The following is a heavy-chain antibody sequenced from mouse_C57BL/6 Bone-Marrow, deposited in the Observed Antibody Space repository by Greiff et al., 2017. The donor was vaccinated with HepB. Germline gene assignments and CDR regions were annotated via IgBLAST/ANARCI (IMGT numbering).Heavy chain of an antibody. V-gene: IGHV1-5*01. J-gene: IGHJ2*01. Sequence: EVHLVESGTVLARPGASVKMSCKTSGYTFTSYWMHWVKQRPGQGLEWIGAIYPGNSDTSYNQKFKGKAKLTAVTSASTAYMELSSLTNEDSAVYYCTSPFYYGTYFDYWGQGTTLTVSS. D-gene: IGHD1-1*01. CDR1: GYTFTSYW. CDR2: IYPGNSDT. CDR3: TSPFYYGTYFDY.